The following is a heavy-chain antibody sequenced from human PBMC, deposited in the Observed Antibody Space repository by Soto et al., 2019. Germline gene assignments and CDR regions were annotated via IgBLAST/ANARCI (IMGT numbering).Heavy chain of an antibody. J-gene: IGHJ6*02. V-gene: IGHV2-5*02. Sequence: SGPTLVNPTQTLTLTCSFSGCSLSTRGVGVGWIRQPPGKALEWLALIFWDDDKWYSPSLMSRLTIAKDTSKNQVVLTMTNMDPVDTATYYCVHSRCGGDCLQSYSSHYYYGMDIWGQGTTVTVSS. CDR1: GCSLSTRGVG. CDR3: VHSRCGGDCLQSYSSHYYYGMDI. D-gene: IGHD2-21*02. CDR2: IFWDDDK.